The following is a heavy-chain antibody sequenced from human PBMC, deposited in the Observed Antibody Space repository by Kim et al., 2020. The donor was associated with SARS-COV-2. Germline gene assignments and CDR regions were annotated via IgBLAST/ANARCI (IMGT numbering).Heavy chain of an antibody. V-gene: IGHV3-48*02. J-gene: IGHJ4*02. D-gene: IGHD1-26*01. CDR3: AKDRSYLFDY. CDR2: I. Sequence: IFNADSVGGRFTISRDKARNSLYLQMNSLRDEDTAVYYCAKDRSYLFDYWGQGTLVTASS.